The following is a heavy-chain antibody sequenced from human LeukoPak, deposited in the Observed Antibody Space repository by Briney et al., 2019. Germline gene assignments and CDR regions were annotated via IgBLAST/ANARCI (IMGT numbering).Heavy chain of an antibody. D-gene: IGHD6-19*01. CDR1: GFTFDDYA. Sequence: GGSLRLFCAASGFTFDDYAMHWVRQAPGKGLEWVSGISWNSGSIGYADPVKGRFTISRDNAKNSLYLQMNSLRAEDMALYYCAKGNSSGWFTNWFDPWGQGTLVTVSS. CDR3: AKGNSSGWFTNWFDP. J-gene: IGHJ5*02. V-gene: IGHV3-9*03. CDR2: ISWNSGSI.